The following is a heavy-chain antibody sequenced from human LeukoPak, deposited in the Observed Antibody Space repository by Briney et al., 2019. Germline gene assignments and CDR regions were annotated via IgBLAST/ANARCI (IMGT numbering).Heavy chain of an antibody. CDR3: ARGLGYGEYLVPFDI. CDR2: IYYSGST. J-gene: IGHJ3*02. Sequence: SETLSLTCTVSGGSISSYYWSWIRQPPGKGLEWIGYIYYSGSTNYNPSLKSRVTISVDTSKNQFSLKLSSVTAADTAVYYCARGLGYGEYLVPFDIWGQGTLVTVSS. CDR1: GGSISSYY. V-gene: IGHV4-59*01. D-gene: IGHD4-17*01.